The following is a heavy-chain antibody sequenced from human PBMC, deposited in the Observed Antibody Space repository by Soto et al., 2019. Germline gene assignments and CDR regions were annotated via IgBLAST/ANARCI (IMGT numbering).Heavy chain of an antibody. V-gene: IGHV4-39*01. Sequence: SETLSLTCSVSGGAISSRTFWWAWIRQPPGRGLEWIGDMYYSGSSYSSPSLKSRVTLSVDTSKNQLSLKLNSVTAADTAVYYCARHPRDDYNYGGSGIFDYWGQGTLVTVSS. J-gene: IGHJ4*02. CDR2: MYYSGSS. CDR3: ARHPRDDYNYGGSGIFDY. CDR1: GGAISSRTFW. D-gene: IGHD4-4*01.